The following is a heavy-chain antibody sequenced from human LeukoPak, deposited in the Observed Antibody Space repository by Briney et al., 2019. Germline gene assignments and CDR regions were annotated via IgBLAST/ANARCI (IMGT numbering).Heavy chain of an antibody. V-gene: IGHV3-48*03. CDR1: GFTFSSYE. CDR3: ARDSGWYPQFEFDY. J-gene: IGHJ4*02. CDR2: ISSSGSTI. Sequence: GGSLRLSCAASGFTFSSYEMNWVRQAPGKGLEWVSYISSSGSTIYYADSVKGRFTISRDNSKNTLYLQMNSLRAEDTAVYYCARDSGWYPQFEFDYWGQGTLVTVSS. D-gene: IGHD6-19*01.